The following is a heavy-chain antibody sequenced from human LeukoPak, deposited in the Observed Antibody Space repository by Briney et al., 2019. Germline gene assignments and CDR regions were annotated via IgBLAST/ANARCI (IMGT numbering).Heavy chain of an antibody. D-gene: IGHD3-10*01. Sequence: SETLSLTCTVSGGSISSSSYYWGWIRQPPGKGLEWIGSIYYSGSTYYNPSLKSRVTISVDTSKNQFSLKLSSVTAADTAVYYCARHEGYGSGSYGAKGADYWGQGTLVTVSS. CDR3: ARHEGYGSGSYGAKGADY. CDR1: GGSISSSSYY. J-gene: IGHJ4*02. CDR2: IYYSGST. V-gene: IGHV4-39*01.